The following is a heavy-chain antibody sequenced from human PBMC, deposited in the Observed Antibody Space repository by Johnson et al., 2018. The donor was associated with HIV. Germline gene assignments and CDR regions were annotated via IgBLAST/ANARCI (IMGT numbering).Heavy chain of an antibody. Sequence: VQLVESGGGLVKPGGSLRLSCAASGFTFSNAWMNWVRQAPGKGLEWVSVIYSGGDTYYAESVKGRFTISRDNFKNTLYLQMNSLKVEDTAVYYCARGAAFDMWGQGTMVTVSS. CDR1: GFTFSNAW. J-gene: IGHJ3*02. V-gene: IGHV3-66*01. CDR3: ARGAAFDM. CDR2: IYSGGDT.